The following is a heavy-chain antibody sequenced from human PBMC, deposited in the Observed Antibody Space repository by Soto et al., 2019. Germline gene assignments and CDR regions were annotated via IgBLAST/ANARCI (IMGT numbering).Heavy chain of an antibody. CDR3: ARGMVGQLGGGFDY. V-gene: IGHV4-59*01. D-gene: IGHD6-6*01. CDR1: GGSTSSYY. J-gene: IGHJ4*02. Sequence: QVQLQESGPGLVKPSETLSLTCTVSGGSTSSYYWSWIRQPPGKGLEWIGYIYYSGSTNYNPSLKSRVTISVDTSKNQFSLKLSSVTAADTAVYYCARGMVGQLGGGFDYWGQGTLVTVSS. CDR2: IYYSGST.